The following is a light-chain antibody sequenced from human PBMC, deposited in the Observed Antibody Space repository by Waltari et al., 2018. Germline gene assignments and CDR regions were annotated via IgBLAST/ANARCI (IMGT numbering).Light chain of an antibody. CDR3: QQYSSSTGWT. J-gene: IGKJ1*01. Sequence: ETVLTQSPGTLSLSPGERATLSCRASQSISSSYLAWYQQKPGQTPGLLIYGASRKATGITDRFSGSGSGTDFTLTISRLEPEDFAVYYCQQYSSSTGWTFGQGTKVEIK. V-gene: IGKV3-20*01. CDR2: GAS. CDR1: QSISSSY.